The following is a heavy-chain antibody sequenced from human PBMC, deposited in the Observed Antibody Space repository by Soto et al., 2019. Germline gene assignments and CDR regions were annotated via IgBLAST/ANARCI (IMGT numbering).Heavy chain of an antibody. CDR1: GGSISSSNW. J-gene: IGHJ4*02. V-gene: IGHV4-4*02. CDR2: IYHSGST. Sequence: SETLSLTCAVSGGSISSSNWWSCVRQPPGKGLEWIGEIYHSGSTNYNPSLKSRVTISVDKSKNQFSLKLSSVTAADTAVYYCARDFRAVAGTFDYWGQGTLVTVYS. D-gene: IGHD6-19*01. CDR3: ARDFRAVAGTFDY.